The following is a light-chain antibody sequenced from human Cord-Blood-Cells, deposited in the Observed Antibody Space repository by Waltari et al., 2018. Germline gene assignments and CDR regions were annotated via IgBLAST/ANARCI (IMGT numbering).Light chain of an antibody. V-gene: IGLV2-23*01. J-gene: IGLJ2*01. CDR1: SSDVGSYNL. CDR2: EGS. Sequence: QSALTQPASVSGSPGQSITISCTGTSSDVGSYNLVSWYQQHPGQAPKLMIYEGSKRPSGVSNRFSGSKSGNTASLTISGLQAEDEDDYYCCSYAGSSTVVFGGGTKLTVL. CDR3: CSYAGSSTVV.